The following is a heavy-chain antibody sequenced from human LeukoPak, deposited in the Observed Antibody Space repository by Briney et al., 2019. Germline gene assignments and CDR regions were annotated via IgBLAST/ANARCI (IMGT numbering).Heavy chain of an antibody. CDR3: TKGTTTVTTNYFDP. CDR2: VSWNSGSI. V-gene: IGHV3-9*01. CDR1: GFSFDDFA. D-gene: IGHD4-17*01. J-gene: IGHJ5*02. Sequence: GGSLRLSCTGSGFSFDDFAMHWVRQAPGKGLKWVSGVSWNSGSIGYADSVKGRFTISRDNAKNSLYLQMHSLRAEDTAFYYCTKGTTTVTTNYFDPWGQGTLVTVSS.